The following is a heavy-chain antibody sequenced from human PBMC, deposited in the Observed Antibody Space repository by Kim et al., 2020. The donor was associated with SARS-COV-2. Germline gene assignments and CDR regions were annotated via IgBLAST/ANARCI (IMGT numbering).Heavy chain of an antibody. CDR1: GYTFTSHA. CDR2: INTNTGNP. Sequence: ASVKVSCKASGYTFTSHAMNWVRQAPGQGLEWMGWINTNTGNPTYAQDFTGRFVFSLDTSVSAAYLQISSLKAEDTAVYYCARGLYSGPWNYGMDVWGKVTAVTV. J-gene: IGHJ6*04. CDR3: ARGLYSGPWNYGMDV. V-gene: IGHV7-4-1*02. D-gene: IGHD5-12*01.